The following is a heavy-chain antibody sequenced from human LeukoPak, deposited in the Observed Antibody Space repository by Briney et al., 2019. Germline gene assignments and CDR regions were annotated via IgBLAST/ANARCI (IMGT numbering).Heavy chain of an antibody. V-gene: IGHV4-61*01. CDR2: IYYSGST. CDR3: ASQWDSGSYYFDY. CDR1: GGSISSSSYY. Sequence: SETLSLTCTVSGGSISSSSYYWSWIRQPPGKGLEWIGYIYYSGSTNYNPSLKSRVTISVDTSKNQFSLKLSSVTAADTAVYYCASQWDSGSYYFDYWGQGTLVTVSS. D-gene: IGHD1-26*01. J-gene: IGHJ4*02.